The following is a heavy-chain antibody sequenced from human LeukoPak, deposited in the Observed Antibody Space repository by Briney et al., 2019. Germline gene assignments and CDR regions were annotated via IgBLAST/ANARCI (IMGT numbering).Heavy chain of an antibody. Sequence: SETLSLTCTVSGGSISSSSYYWGWIRQPPGKGLEWIGSIYYSGSTYYNPSLKSRVTISVDTSKNQFSLKLSSVTAADTAVYYCASEHYDFWSGYLTPPSDYWGQGTLVTVSS. D-gene: IGHD3-3*01. CDR3: ASEHYDFWSGYLTPPSDY. CDR2: IYYSGST. V-gene: IGHV4-39*01. J-gene: IGHJ4*02. CDR1: GGSISSSSYY.